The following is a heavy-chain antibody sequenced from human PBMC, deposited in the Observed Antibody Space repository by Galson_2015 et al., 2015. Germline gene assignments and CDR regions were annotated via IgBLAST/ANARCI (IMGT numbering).Heavy chain of an antibody. J-gene: IGHJ3*01. CDR1: GDSFTTYG. V-gene: IGHV1-18*01. Sequence: SVKVSCKASGDSFTTYGISWVRQAPGQGLEWMGWITASPYNGDRNYAPKFQGRIILTTDTSTSTVYMELRSLRSDDTAIYYCARDLVYYDSGNYYYTFDGWGQGTRITVSS. CDR3: ARDLVYYDSGNYYYTFDG. D-gene: IGHD3-10*01. CDR2: ITASPYNGDR.